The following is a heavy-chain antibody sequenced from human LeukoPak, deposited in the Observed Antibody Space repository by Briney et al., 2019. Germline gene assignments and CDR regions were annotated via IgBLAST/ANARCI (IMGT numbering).Heavy chain of an antibody. Sequence: GGSLRLSCAASGFTFSNYALTWVRQAPGKGLEWVSAISTSGTNTYYADSVKGRFTISRDNSKNILYLQMNSLRAYDTAVCYCARGSRGFDPWGQGTLVTVSS. CDR2: ISTSGTNT. V-gene: IGHV3-23*01. CDR3: ARGSRGFDP. CDR1: GFTFSNYA. J-gene: IGHJ5*02.